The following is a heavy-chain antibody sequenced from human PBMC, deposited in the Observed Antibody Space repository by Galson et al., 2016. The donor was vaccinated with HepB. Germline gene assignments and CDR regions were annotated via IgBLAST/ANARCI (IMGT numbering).Heavy chain of an antibody. J-gene: IGHJ5*02. CDR3: ARHVVVVIPAFDP. V-gene: IGHV5-10-1*01. Sequence: QSGAEVTKPGESLRISCKASGYSFSSHWITWVRQKPGKGLEWMGRIDPTDSYTTYSPSFQGHVTISVDKSINTAYLQWSSLKASDTAMYYCARHVVVVIPAFDPWDQGTLVTVSS. CDR1: GYSFSSHW. D-gene: IGHD2-2*01. CDR2: IDPTDSYT.